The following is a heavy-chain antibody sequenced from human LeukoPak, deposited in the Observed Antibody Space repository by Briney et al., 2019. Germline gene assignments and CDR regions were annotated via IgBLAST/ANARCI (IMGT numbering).Heavy chain of an antibody. CDR1: GASIRSGDYY. CDR2: IYDSGST. V-gene: IGHV4-30-4*02. Sequence: PSETLSLTCTVSGASIRSGDYYWSWIRQPPGKGLEWIGYIYDSGSTYYNPSLKSRITISVDTSENRFSLKLSSVTAADTAMYYCARDYSNYTYFYGMDVWGQGTTVTVSS. CDR3: ARDYSNYTYFYGMDV. D-gene: IGHD4-11*01. J-gene: IGHJ6*02.